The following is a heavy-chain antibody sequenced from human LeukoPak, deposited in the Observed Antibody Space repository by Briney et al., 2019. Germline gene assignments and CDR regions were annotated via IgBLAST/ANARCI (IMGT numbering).Heavy chain of an antibody. Sequence: ASVKVSCKASGYTFTGYYMHWVRQAPGQGLEWMGWINPNSGGTNYAQKFQGRVTMTRDTSISTAYMELSRLRSDDTAVYYCAREGLLRGSYNFDYWGQGTLVTVSS. CDR3: AREGLLRGSYNFDY. D-gene: IGHD1-26*01. CDR2: INPNSGGT. J-gene: IGHJ4*02. CDR1: GYTFTGYY. V-gene: IGHV1-2*02.